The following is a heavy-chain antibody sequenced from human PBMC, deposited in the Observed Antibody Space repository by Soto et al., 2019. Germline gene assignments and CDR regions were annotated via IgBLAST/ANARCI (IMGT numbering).Heavy chain of an antibody. Sequence: VQLQESGPGLMKPSQTLSLTCTVSSGSISSADYYWSWIRQPPGKGLEWIGYIYYTGSAYYNPSLKSRVTMSVDTSKNQSSLKVTSVTAADTAVYYCASGGSSNWFDPWGQGTLVTVSS. J-gene: IGHJ5*02. V-gene: IGHV4-30-4*01. CDR1: SGSISSADYY. D-gene: IGHD1-26*01. CDR2: IYYTGSA. CDR3: ASGGSSNWFDP.